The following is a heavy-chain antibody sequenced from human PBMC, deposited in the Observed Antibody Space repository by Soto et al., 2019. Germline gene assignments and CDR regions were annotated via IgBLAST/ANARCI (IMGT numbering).Heavy chain of an antibody. D-gene: IGHD6-6*01. CDR2: ISGSGGST. Sequence: GGSLRLSCAASGFTFSSYAMSWVRQAPGKGLEWVSAISGSGGSTYYADSVKGRFTISRDNSKNTLYLQMNSLRAEDTAVYYCGGTYSSSSSPSLYGMDVWGQGTTVTVSS. J-gene: IGHJ6*02. V-gene: IGHV3-23*01. CDR3: GGTYSSSSSPSLYGMDV. CDR1: GFTFSSYA.